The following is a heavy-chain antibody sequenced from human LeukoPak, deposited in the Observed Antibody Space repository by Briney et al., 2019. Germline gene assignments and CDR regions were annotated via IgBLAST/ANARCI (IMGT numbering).Heavy chain of an antibody. V-gene: IGHV3-7*01. CDR1: GFTFNNYE. J-gene: IGHJ4*02. Sequence: GGSLRLSCAASGFTFNNYEMNWVRQAPGKGLEWVANIKQDGSEKYYVDSVKGRFTISRDNAKNSLYLQMNSLRAEDTAVYYCARGRGNDYWGQGTPVTVSS. CDR2: IKQDGSEK. D-gene: IGHD3-16*01. CDR3: ARGRGNDY.